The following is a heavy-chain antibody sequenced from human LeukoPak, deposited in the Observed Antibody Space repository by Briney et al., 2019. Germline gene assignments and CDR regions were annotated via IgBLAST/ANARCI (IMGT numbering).Heavy chain of an antibody. CDR2: IYYSGST. J-gene: IGHJ4*02. V-gene: IGHV4-59*12. D-gene: IGHD6-19*01. CDR3: ARDGSSGWYSYYFDY. Sequence: SETLSLTCTVSGGSISSYYWSWIRQPPGEGLEWIGYIYYSGSTNYNPSLKSRVTISVDTSKNQFSLKLSSVTAADTAVYYCARDGSSGWYSYYFDYWGQGTLVTVSS. CDR1: GGSISSYY.